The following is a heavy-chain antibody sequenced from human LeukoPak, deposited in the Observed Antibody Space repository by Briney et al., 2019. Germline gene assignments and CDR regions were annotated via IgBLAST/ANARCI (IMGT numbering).Heavy chain of an antibody. Sequence: SETLSLTCTVSGGSISTIFYWGWIRPPPGKDLEWIGTIHYGGSTYSNPSLKSRVTISVDTSKNQFSLKLTSVTAADTAVYYCARQIRSENYPRYFDYWGQGTLVSVSS. V-gene: IGHV4-39*01. D-gene: IGHD1-7*01. J-gene: IGHJ4*02. CDR1: GGSISTIFY. CDR3: ARQIRSENYPRYFDY. CDR2: IHYGGST.